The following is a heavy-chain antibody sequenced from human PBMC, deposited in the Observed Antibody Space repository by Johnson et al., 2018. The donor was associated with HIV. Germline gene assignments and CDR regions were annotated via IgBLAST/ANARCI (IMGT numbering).Heavy chain of an antibody. V-gene: IGHV3-23*04. J-gene: IGHJ3*02. CDR1: GFTFSNYA. CDR2: ISGSGGAV. D-gene: IGHD5-18*01. CDR3: ARLPSGYSRDAFDI. Sequence: VQLVESGGGFVQPGGSLRLSCAASGFTFSNYAMGWVRQAPGKGLEWVSSISGSGGAVYFADSVKGRFTISRDNSKNTMYLQMNSLRAEDTAVYYCARLPSGYSRDAFDIWGQGTMVTVSS.